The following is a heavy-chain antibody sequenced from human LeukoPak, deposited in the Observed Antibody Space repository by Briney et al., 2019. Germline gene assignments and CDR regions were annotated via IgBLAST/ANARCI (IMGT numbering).Heavy chain of an antibody. J-gene: IGHJ4*02. Sequence: PGRSLRLSCTASGFTFGDYAMSWFRQAPGKGLEWVGFIRSKAYGGTTEYAASVKGRFTISRDDSKCIAYLQMNSLKTEDTAVYYCTRDRDDDYGGNSPFDYWGQGTLVTVSS. V-gene: IGHV3-49*03. CDR2: IRSKAYGGTT. CDR1: GFTFGDYA. CDR3: TRDRDDDYGGNSPFDY. D-gene: IGHD4-23*01.